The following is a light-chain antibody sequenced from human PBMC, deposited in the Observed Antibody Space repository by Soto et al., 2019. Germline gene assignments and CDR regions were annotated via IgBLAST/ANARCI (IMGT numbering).Light chain of an antibody. V-gene: IGKV3-20*01. CDR2: GAS. Sequence: EIVLTQSPGTLSLSRGERATLSCRSSQSVSSNYLAWYQQRPGQAPRLLIYGASSRATGIPDRFSGSGSGTDFTLTISRLEPEDFAVYYCQQYGTSPITFGQGTRLEIK. J-gene: IGKJ5*01. CDR1: QSVSSNY. CDR3: QQYGTSPIT.